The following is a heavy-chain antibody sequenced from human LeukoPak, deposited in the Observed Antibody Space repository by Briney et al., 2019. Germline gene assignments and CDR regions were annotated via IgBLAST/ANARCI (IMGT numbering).Heavy chain of an antibody. Sequence: GALRLSCAASGFTFSSYAMHWVRQAPGKGLEWVAVISYDGSNKYYADSVKGRFTISRDNSKNTLYLQMNSLRAEDTAVYYCARDPNGDYLDYWGQGILVTVSS. D-gene: IGHD4-17*01. CDR2: ISYDGSNK. V-gene: IGHV3-30-3*01. J-gene: IGHJ4*02. CDR1: GFTFSSYA. CDR3: ARDPNGDYLDY.